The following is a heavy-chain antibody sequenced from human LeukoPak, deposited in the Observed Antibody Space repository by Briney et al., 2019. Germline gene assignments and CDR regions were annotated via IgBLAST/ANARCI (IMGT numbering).Heavy chain of an antibody. V-gene: IGHV3-30-3*01. J-gene: IGHJ6*02. Sequence: QPGRSLRLSCAASGFTFSSYAMHWVRQAPGKGLEWVAVISYDGSNKYYADSVKGRFTISRDNSKNTLYLQMNSLRAEDTAVYYCARDLGDGYNRFYYGMDVWGQGTTVTVSS. CDR2: ISYDGSNK. CDR3: ARDLGDGYNRFYYGMDV. CDR1: GFTFSSYA. D-gene: IGHD5-24*01.